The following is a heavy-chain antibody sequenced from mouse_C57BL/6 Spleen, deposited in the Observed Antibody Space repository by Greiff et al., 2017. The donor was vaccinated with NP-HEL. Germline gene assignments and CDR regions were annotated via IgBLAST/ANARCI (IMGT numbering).Heavy chain of an antibody. V-gene: IGHV1-81*01. CDR2: IYPRSGNT. CDR3: ARSRGYYGSSYLCYWYFDV. Sequence: VQLVESGAELARPGASVKLSCKASGYTFTSYGISWVKQRTGQGLEWIGEIYPRSGNTYYNEKFKGKATLTADKSSSTAYMELRSLTSEDSAVYFCARSRGYYGSSYLCYWYFDVWGTGTTVTVSS. CDR1: GYTFTSYG. D-gene: IGHD1-1*01. J-gene: IGHJ1*03.